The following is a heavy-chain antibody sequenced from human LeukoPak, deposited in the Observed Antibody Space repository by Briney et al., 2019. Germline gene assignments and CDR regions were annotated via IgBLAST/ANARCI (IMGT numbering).Heavy chain of an antibody. V-gene: IGHV1-69*02. Sequence: EASVKVSCKASGGTFSSYTISWVRQAPGQGLEWMGRIIPILGIANYAQKFQGRVTITADKSTSTAYMELSSLRSEDTAVYYCASCHYDFWSGYYPWGQGTLVTVSS. J-gene: IGHJ5*02. CDR2: IIPILGIA. CDR3: ASCHYDFWSGYYP. CDR1: GGTFSSYT. D-gene: IGHD3-3*01.